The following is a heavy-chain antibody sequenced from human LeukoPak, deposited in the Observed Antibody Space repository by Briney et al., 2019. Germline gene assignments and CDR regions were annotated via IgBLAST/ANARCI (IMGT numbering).Heavy chain of an antibody. J-gene: IGHJ6*03. Sequence: GASVKVSCKASGYTFTSYGISWVRQAPGQGLEWMGWISAYNGNTNYAQKLQGRVTMTTDTSTSTAYKELRSLRSDDTAVYYCARRLHYYYMDVWGKGTTVTVSS. CDR3: ARRLHYYYMDV. V-gene: IGHV1-18*01. CDR2: ISAYNGNT. CDR1: GYTFTSYG.